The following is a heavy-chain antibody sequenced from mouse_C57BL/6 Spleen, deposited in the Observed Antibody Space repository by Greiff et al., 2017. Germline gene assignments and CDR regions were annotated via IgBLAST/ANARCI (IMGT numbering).Heavy chain of an antibody. CDR3: TRWVNYYGSSYDWYFDV. Sequence: QVQLQQSGAELVRPGASVTLSCKASGYTFTDYEMHWVKQTPVHGLEWIGAIDPETGGTAYNQKFKGKAILTADKSSSRAYMELRSLTSEDSAVYYCTRWVNYYGSSYDWYFDVWGTGTTVTVSS. V-gene: IGHV1-15*01. CDR1: GYTFTDYE. D-gene: IGHD1-1*01. CDR2: IDPETGGT. J-gene: IGHJ1*03.